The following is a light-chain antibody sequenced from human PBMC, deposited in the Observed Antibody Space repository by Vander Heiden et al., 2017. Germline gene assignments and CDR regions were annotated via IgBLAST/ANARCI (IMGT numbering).Light chain of an antibody. J-gene: IGKJ2*01. CDR2: GAS. CDR3: QQYTTTPYT. CDR1: QSVRSNY. V-gene: IGKV3-20*01. Sequence: DIVLTQSPGTLSLSPGERVTLSCRASQSVRSNYLAWYQQKPGQAPRLLIYGASNRATGISDRFSGSGSGTDFTLTISRLAPEDFAVYYCQQYTTTPYTFGQGTKLEI.